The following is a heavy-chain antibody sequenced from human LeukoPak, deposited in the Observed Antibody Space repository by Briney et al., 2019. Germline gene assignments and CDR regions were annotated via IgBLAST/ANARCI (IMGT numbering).Heavy chain of an antibody. CDR3: ARGLNYYDSSGYYYY. J-gene: IGHJ4*02. D-gene: IGHD3-22*01. V-gene: IGHV3-74*01. CDR1: GFTFSTYW. Sequence: GGSLRLSCAASGFTFSTYWMHWVRQAPGKGLVWVSRINSDGSSTSYADSVEGRFTISRDNAKNTLYLQMNSLRAEDTAVYYCARGLNYYDSSGYYYYRGQGTLVTVSS. CDR2: INSDGSST.